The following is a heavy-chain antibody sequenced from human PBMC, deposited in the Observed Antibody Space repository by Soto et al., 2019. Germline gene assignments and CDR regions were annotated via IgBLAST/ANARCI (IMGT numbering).Heavy chain of an antibody. CDR2: ISGSGGST. CDR1: GFTFSSYA. V-gene: IGHV3-23*01. Sequence: PGGSLRLSCAASGFTFSSYAMSWVRQAPGKGLEWVSAISGSGGSTYYADSVKGRFTISRDDSKNSLSLQMNSLKTEDTAVYFCARLMGTSFDLWGQGTLVTVSS. CDR3: ARLMGTSFDL. D-gene: IGHD2-8*01. J-gene: IGHJ4*02.